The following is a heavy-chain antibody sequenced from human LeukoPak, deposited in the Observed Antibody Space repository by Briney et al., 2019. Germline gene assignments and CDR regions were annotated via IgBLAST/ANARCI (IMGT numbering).Heavy chain of an antibody. CDR2: INASGAYP. Sequence: GGSLRLSCAASGVTFSKYAMSWGRQAPGQGLEWGTGINASGAYPFIADSVKGRFTISRDNSKNTLYLQMNSLRADHTAVYYCAKQSNDFWAGYSAPPGYGMDVWGQRTTVTVSS. CDR3: AKQSNDFWAGYSAPPGYGMDV. J-gene: IGHJ6*02. D-gene: IGHD3/OR15-3a*01. V-gene: IGHV3-23*01. CDR1: GVTFSKYA.